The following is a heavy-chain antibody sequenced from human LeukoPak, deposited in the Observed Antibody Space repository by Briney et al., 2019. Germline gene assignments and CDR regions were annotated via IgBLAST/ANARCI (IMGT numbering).Heavy chain of an antibody. Sequence: GGSLRLSCAASGFTFSSYWMSWVRQAPGKGLEWVANIKQDGSEKYYVDSVKGRFTIPRDNAKNSLYLQMNSLRAEDTAVYYCARTNTNGAFDIWGQGTMVTASS. CDR2: IKQDGSEK. J-gene: IGHJ3*02. D-gene: IGHD2-2*01. CDR1: GFTFSSYW. V-gene: IGHV3-7*05. CDR3: ARTNTNGAFDI.